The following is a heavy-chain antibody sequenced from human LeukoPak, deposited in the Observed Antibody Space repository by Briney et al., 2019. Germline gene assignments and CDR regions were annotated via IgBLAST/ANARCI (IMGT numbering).Heavy chain of an antibody. CDR1: GGSFSGYY. J-gene: IGHJ5*02. CDR2: INHSGST. V-gene: IGHV4-34*01. Sequence: SETLSLTCAVYGGSFSGYYWSWIRPPPGKGLEWIGEINHSGSTNYNPSLKSRVTISVDTSKNQFSLKLSSVTAADTAVYYCAHLGGVVPNDPWGQGTLVTVSS. D-gene: IGHD2-2*01. CDR3: AHLGGVVPNDP.